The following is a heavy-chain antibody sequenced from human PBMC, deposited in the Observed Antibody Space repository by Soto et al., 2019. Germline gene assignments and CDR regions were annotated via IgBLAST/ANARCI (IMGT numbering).Heavy chain of an antibody. D-gene: IGHD4-17*01. CDR1: GGSISSYY. CDR2: IYYSGST. CDR3: ARGRAHGGAFDI. Sequence: SETLSLTCTVSGGSISSYYWSWIRQPPGKGLEWIGYIYYSGSTNYNPSLKSRVTISVDTSKNQFSLKLSSVTAADTAVYYCARGRAHGGAFDIWGQGTMVTVSS. V-gene: IGHV4-59*01. J-gene: IGHJ3*02.